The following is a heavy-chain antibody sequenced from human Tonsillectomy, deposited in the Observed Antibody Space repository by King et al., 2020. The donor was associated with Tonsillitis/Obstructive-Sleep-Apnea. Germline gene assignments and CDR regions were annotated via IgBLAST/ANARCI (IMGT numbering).Heavy chain of an antibody. CDR2: ISSSSSYT. V-gene: IGHV3-11*06. CDR3: ARDVDTAMEVDY. CDR1: GFTFSNAW. Sequence: VQLVESGGGLVKPGGSLRLSCAASGFTFSNAWMNWIRQAPGKGLEWVSYISSSSSYTKYADSVKGRFTISRDNAKNSLYLQMNSLRAEDTAVYYCARDVDTAMEVDYWGQGTLVTVSS. D-gene: IGHD5-18*01. J-gene: IGHJ4*02.